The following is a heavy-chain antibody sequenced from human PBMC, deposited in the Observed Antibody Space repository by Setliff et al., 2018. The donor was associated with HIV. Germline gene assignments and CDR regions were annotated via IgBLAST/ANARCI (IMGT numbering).Heavy chain of an antibody. CDR3: ARDLTMVLGRGGGGDAFDI. J-gene: IGHJ3*02. CDR1: GFTFNHYA. Sequence: VKVSCKASGFTFNHYALSWVRQAPGQRPEWMGGTIPMSDIPNYAQNFQGRVTITADHSTTTTYMELSSLSSEDTAVYYCARDLTMVLGRGGGGDAFDIWGQGTMVTVSS. CDR2: TIPMSDIP. V-gene: IGHV1-69*17. D-gene: IGHD3-10*01.